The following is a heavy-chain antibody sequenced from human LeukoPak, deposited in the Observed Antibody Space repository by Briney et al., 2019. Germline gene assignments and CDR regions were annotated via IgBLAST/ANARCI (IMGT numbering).Heavy chain of an antibody. Sequence: GGSLRLSCAASGFTFSSYAMHWVRQAPGKGLEWVAVISYDGSNKYYADSVKGRFTISRDNSKNTLYLQMNSLRAEDTAVYYCARVMYSGSFFDAFDIWGQGTMVTVSS. CDR1: GFTFSSYA. V-gene: IGHV3-30-3*01. J-gene: IGHJ3*02. D-gene: IGHD1-26*01. CDR3: ARVMYSGSFFDAFDI. CDR2: ISYDGSNK.